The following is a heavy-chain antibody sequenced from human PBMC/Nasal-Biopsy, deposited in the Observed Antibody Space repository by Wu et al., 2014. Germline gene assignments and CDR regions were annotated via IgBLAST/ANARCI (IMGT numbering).Heavy chain of an antibody. CDR3: ARDTTHSTIDVSYDIFDY. J-gene: IGHJ4*01. Sequence: LRLSCAVSGFTLSTSWMVWVRQAPGKGLEWVANINQDGLRANYVDSVKGRFTISRDNARNLLYLQLNSLRAEDTAVYYCARDTTHSTIDVSYDIFDYWGQGTPVTVSS. D-gene: IGHD2-8*01. CDR2: INQDGLRA. CDR1: GFTLSTSW. V-gene: IGHV3-7*01.